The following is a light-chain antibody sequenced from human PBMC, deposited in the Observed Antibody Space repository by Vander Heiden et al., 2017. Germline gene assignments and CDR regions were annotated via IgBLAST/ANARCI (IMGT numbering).Light chain of an antibody. Sequence: QSALTQPRSVSGSPGQSVTISCTGTSSDVGGYNSVSWYQQRPGKAPKLMIYDVNKRPSGVPDRFSASKSGNTASLTISGLQAEDEADYYCCSYAGSYTFVVLGGGTKLTVL. CDR2: DVN. CDR3: CSYAGSYTFVV. J-gene: IGLJ2*01. V-gene: IGLV2-11*01. CDR1: SSDVGGYNS.